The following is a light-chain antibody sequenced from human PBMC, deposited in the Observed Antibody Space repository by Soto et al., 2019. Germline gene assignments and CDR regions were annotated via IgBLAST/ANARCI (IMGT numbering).Light chain of an antibody. CDR2: DAS. Sequence: EVVLTQSPATLSLSPGERATLSCRASQSISSYLAWFQQKPGQAPRLLIYDASNRATGIPARFSGSGSGTDFTLTISSLALEDFAVFYCQHRTNWPPGVSFGPGTTVDIK. J-gene: IGKJ3*01. CDR3: QHRTNWPPGVS. V-gene: IGKV3-11*01. CDR1: QSISSY.